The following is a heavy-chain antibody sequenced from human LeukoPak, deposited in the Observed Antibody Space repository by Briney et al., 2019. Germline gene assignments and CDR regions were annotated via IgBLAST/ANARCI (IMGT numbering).Heavy chain of an antibody. J-gene: IGHJ5*02. CDR2: ISYDGSNK. CDR1: GFTFSSYA. CDR3: ARDWGDCSSSSCFP. D-gene: IGHD2-2*01. Sequence: PGGSLRLSCAASGFTFSSYAMHWVRQAPGKGLEWVAVISYDGSNKYYADSVKGRFTISGDNSKNTLYLQMNSLRAEDTAVYYCARDWGDCSSSSCFPWGQGTLVTVSS. V-gene: IGHV3-30-3*01.